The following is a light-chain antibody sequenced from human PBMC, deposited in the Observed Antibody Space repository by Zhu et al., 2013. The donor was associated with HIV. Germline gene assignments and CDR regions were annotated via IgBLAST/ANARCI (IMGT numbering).Light chain of an antibody. CDR1: QSVSSN. CDR2: AAS. V-gene: IGKV3-15*01. CDR3: LQHNTYPLT. Sequence: EIVMTQSPATLSVSPGERATLSCRASQSVSSNLAWFQQKPGKAPKRLIYAASSLQGGVPSRFSGSGSGTDFTLTIGSLQPEDFAIYYCLQHNTYPLTFGGGTKVEMK. J-gene: IGKJ4*01.